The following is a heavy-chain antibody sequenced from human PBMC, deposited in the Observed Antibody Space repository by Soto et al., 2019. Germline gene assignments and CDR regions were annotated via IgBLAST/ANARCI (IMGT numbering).Heavy chain of an antibody. V-gene: IGHV3-13*01. J-gene: IGHJ6*02. CDR2: IGTAGDT. CDR1: GFTFSSYD. D-gene: IGHD2-2*01. Sequence: VQLVESGGGLVQPGGSLRLSCAASGFTFSSYDMHWVRQATGKGLEWVSAIGTAGDTYYPGSVKGRFTISRENAKNSLYLQMNSLRAEDTAVYYCARAPAATYYYYYGMDVWGQGTTVTVSS. CDR3: ARAPAATYYYYYGMDV.